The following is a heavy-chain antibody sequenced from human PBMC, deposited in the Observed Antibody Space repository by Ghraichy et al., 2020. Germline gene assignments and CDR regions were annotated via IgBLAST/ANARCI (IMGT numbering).Heavy chain of an antibody. J-gene: IGHJ4*02. Sequence: GESLNISCVASGFKFSDHWMSWVRQAPGRGLEWVANMKWDGSAIYYVDSVKGRFTISRDNARNSLYLQMNSLRDEDTAVYFCTRNSGQPFDYWGQGTPVTVSS. CDR1: GFKFSDHW. CDR2: MKWDGSAI. CDR3: TRNSGQPFDY. V-gene: IGHV3-7*01. D-gene: IGHD3-10*01.